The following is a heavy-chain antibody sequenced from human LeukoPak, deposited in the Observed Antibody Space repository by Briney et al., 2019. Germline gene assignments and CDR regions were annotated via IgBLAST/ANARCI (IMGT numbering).Heavy chain of an antibody. V-gene: IGHV3-7*01. CDR1: GFTFSSYW. Sequence: GGSLRLSCAASGFTFSSYWMSWVRQAPGKGLEWVANIKQDGSEKYYVDSVKGRFTISRDNAKNSLYLQMDSLQDADTAVYYCARAPTPYFTYYMDVWGKGTTVTVSS. J-gene: IGHJ6*03. D-gene: IGHD2-21*01. CDR2: IKQDGSEK. CDR3: ARAPTPYFTYYMDV.